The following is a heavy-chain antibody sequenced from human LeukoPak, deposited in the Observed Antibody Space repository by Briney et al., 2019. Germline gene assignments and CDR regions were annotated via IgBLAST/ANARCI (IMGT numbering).Heavy chain of an antibody. J-gene: IGHJ5*02. CDR1: GGSVSSGSYY. CDR2: IYYSGST. CDR3: ARVLANFWSGYHTNWFDP. Sequence: SETLSLTCTVSGGSVSSGSYYWSWIRQHPGKGLEWIGYIYYSGSTYYNPSLKSRVTISVDTSKNQFSLKLSSVTAADTAVYYCARVLANFWSGYHTNWFDPWGQGTLVTVSS. V-gene: IGHV4-31*03. D-gene: IGHD3-3*01.